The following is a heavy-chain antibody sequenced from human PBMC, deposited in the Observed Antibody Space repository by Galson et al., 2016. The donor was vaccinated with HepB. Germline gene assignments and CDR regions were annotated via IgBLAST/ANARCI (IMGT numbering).Heavy chain of an antibody. Sequence: SPRLSCAASGFTFSSYSMSWVRQAPGKGLEWVSAISGSGDRTYYTDSVKGRFTISRDNSKNTLYLQMSSLRAEDTAVYYCTKEGLKSYAQLWGQGTLVTVSS. V-gene: IGHV3-23*01. CDR2: ISGSGDRT. D-gene: IGHD1-26*01. CDR3: TKEGLKSYAQL. CDR1: GFTFSSYS. J-gene: IGHJ4*02.